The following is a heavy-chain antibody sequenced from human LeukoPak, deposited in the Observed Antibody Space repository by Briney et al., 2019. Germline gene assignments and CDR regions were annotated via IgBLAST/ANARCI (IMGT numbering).Heavy chain of an antibody. V-gene: IGHV4-59*01. CDR1: GGSISSYY. J-gene: IGHJ1*01. CDR3: ADRNFQH. Sequence: SETLSLTCTVSGGSISSYYWSWIRQPPGKGLEWIGYIYYSGSTNYNRSLKSRVTISVDTSKNQFSLQLSSVTAADTAVYYCADRNFQHWGQGTLVTVSS. CDR2: IYYSGST. D-gene: IGHD3-16*02.